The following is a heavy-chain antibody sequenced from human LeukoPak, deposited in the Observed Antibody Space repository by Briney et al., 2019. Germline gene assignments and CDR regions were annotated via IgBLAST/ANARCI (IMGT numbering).Heavy chain of an antibody. Sequence: SVKVSCKASGGTFSTYAIRWARQAPGQGLEWMGGIIPIFGTPSYAQHLQGRVTITADGSMTTVYIELNSLRSEDTAVYYCARGRDEYVWGTPFDYWGQGTLVTVSS. CDR3: ARGRDEYVWGTPFDY. V-gene: IGHV1-69*13. CDR2: IIPIFGTP. J-gene: IGHJ4*02. CDR1: GGTFSTYA. D-gene: IGHD3-16*01.